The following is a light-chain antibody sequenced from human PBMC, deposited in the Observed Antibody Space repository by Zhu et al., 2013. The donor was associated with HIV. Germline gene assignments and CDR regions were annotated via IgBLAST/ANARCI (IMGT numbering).Light chain of an antibody. V-gene: IGKV3-15*01. J-gene: IGKJ2*01. CDR2: RAS. CDR1: QSVSIN. CDR3: QQYDNWPPYT. Sequence: DIVMTQSPATLSVSPGERAALSCRASQSVSINLAWYQQKPGQAPRLLIYRASTRATGVPARFSGSGSGTEFTLTISSLQSEDSAVYFCQQYDNWPPYTFGQGTKLEIK.